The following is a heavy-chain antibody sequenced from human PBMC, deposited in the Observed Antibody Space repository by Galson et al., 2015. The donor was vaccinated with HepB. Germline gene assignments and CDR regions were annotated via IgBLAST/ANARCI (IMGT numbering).Heavy chain of an antibody. CDR2: INVGNSDA. Sequence: SVKVSCKASGYTFDNYAVHWVRQAPGQSLEWMGWINVGNSDAKYSQKFQGRVTISRDTSASMAYMELSSLTFEDTAVYYCARELSPVGDDRGWFDPWGQGTLVTVSS. CDR1: GYTFDNYA. D-gene: IGHD3-10*02. J-gene: IGHJ5*02. V-gene: IGHV1-3*01. CDR3: ARELSPVGDDRGWFDP.